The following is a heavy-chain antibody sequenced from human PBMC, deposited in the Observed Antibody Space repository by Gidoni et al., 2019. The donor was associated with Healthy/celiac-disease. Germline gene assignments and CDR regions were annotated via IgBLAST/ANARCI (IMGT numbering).Heavy chain of an antibody. V-gene: IGHV3-30-3*01. J-gene: IGHJ4*02. Sequence: QVQLVESGGGVVQPGRSLRLSCAASGFTFSSYAMHWVRQAPGKGLEWVAVISYDGSNKYYADSVKGRFTISRDNSKNTLYLQMNSLRAEDTAVYYCARDYEYYYDSSGYYWGQGTLVTVSS. CDR1: GFTFSSYA. CDR2: ISYDGSNK. D-gene: IGHD3-22*01. CDR3: ARDYEYYYDSSGYY.